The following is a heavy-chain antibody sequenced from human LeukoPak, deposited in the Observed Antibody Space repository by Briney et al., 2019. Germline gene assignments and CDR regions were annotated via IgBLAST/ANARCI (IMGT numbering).Heavy chain of an antibody. D-gene: IGHD6-19*01. CDR1: GGSISSGSYY. J-gene: IGHJ6*03. Sequence: MPSQTLSLTCTVSGGSISSGSYYWRWIRQPAGKVLQWIGRIYTSGSTNYNPSLKSRVTISVDTSKNQFSLKLSSVTAADTAVYYCARDRRQWLVNVDYYYYTDVWGKGTTVTVSS. CDR2: IYTSGST. V-gene: IGHV4-61*02. CDR3: ARDRRQWLVNVDYYYYTDV.